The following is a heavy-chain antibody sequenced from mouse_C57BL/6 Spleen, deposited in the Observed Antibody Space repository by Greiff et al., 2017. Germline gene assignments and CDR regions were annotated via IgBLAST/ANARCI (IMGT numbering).Heavy chain of an antibody. J-gene: IGHJ1*03. CDR2: IYPGSGYT. CDR1: GYTFTNYW. D-gene: IGHD3-1*01. Sequence: QVHVKQSGAELVRPGTSVKMSCKASGYTFTNYWIGWAKQRPGHGLEWIGDIYPGSGYTNYNEKFKGKATLTADKSSSTAYMQFSSLTSEDSAIYDCAGEGLAYWYFDVWGTGTTVTVSS. V-gene: IGHV1-63*01. CDR3: AGEGLAYWYFDV.